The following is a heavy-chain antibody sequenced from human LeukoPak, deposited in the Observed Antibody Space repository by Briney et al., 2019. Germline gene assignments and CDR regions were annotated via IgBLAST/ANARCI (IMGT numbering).Heavy chain of an antibody. D-gene: IGHD3-3*01. CDR2: IYANGST. CDR1: GGSIRSSY. CDR3: ARQTTIFGQIDY. Sequence: SETLSLTCSVSGGSIRSSYWSWIRQPPGKGLEWIGHIYANGSTNCNPSLKSRITLAVDTSKNQFSLKLSSVTAADTAVYYCARQTTIFGQIDYWGQGTLVTVSS. J-gene: IGHJ4*02. V-gene: IGHV4-4*09.